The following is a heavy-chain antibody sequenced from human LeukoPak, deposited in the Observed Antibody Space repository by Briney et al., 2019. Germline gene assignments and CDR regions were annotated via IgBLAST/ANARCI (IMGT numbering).Heavy chain of an antibody. CDR2: IYDSGST. D-gene: IGHD2-15*01. J-gene: IGHJ4*02. V-gene: IGHV4-39*01. Sequence: PSETLSLTCTVSGGSIRSSYYYWGWIRQPPGKGLEWIGSIYDSGSTYYNPSLKSRVTISVDTPKNQFSLKLNSVTAADTAVYYCARGAGRGYCSGGSCVTTNFDYWGQGTLVTVSS. CDR1: GGSIRSSYYY. CDR3: ARGAGRGYCSGGSCVTTNFDY.